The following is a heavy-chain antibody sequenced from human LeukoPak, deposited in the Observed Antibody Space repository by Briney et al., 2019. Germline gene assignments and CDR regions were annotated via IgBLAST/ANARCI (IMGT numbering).Heavy chain of an antibody. J-gene: IGHJ2*01. CDR2: IYSGGTT. CDR3: AREGGTWYFDL. V-gene: IGHV3-66*02. D-gene: IGHD3-16*01. CDR1: GFTVSSNF. Sequence: PGGSLRLSCAASGFTVSSNFMGWVRQAPGKGLECVSVIYSGGTTYYEDSVKARFTISRENSKNTLYLKMNSLRAEDTAVYYCAREGGTWYFDLWGRGTLVTVSS.